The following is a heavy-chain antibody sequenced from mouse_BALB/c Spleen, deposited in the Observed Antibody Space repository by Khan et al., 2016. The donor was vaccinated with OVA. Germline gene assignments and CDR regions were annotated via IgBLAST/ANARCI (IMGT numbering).Heavy chain of an antibody. J-gene: IGHJ4*01. V-gene: IGHV1-7*01. D-gene: IGHD3-2*02. Sequence: QVQLQQSGAELAKPGASVKMSCKASGYTFTNYWMHWVKQRPGQGLEWIGYINPSTIYTEYNQKFKDKATLTADKSSSTAYMQLRSLTSEDSAVYDCARRLPADYYAMDYWGQGTSVTVSA. CDR1: GYTFTNYW. CDR2: INPSTIYT. CDR3: ARRLPADYYAMDY.